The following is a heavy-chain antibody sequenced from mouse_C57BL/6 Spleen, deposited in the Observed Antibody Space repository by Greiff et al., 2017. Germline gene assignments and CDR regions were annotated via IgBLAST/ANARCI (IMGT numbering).Heavy chain of an antibody. CDR1: GFSFNTYA. V-gene: IGHV10-1*01. Sequence: EVKLMESGGGLVQPKGSLKLSCAASGFSFNTYAMNWVRQAPGKGLEWVARIRSKSNNYATYYADSVKDRFTISRDDSESMLYLQMNNLKTEDTAMYYCVRQGLLPYYYAMDYWGQGTSVTVSS. J-gene: IGHJ4*01. CDR3: VRQGLLPYYYAMDY. D-gene: IGHD2-3*01. CDR2: IRSKSNNYAT.